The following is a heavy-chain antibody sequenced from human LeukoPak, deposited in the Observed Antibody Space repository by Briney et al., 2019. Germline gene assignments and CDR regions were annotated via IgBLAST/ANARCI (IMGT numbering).Heavy chain of an antibody. CDR2: ISSGGGVT. CDR3: ARVGVGDWGSVWDH. CDR1: DFTFRTYS. V-gene: IGHV3-48*02. Sequence: GGSLRLSCGASDFTFRTYSMIWARQTPGTGLEWIPYISSGGGVTHYAESVKGRFSISRDNAKNSLFLQMNRLKDEDTAVYYCARVGVGDWGSVWDHWGQGVRVTVSS. D-gene: IGHD3-16*01. J-gene: IGHJ4*02.